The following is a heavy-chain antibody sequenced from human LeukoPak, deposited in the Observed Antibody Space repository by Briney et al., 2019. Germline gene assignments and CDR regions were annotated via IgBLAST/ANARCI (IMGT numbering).Heavy chain of an antibody. CDR3: AKDRQYGDYGGGDFFDS. J-gene: IGHJ4*02. CDR1: GVTFDDYA. D-gene: IGHD4-17*01. CDR2: INWVGDTS. V-gene: IGHV3-43D*03. Sequence: PGGSLRLSCAASGVTFDDYAMHWVRQAPGKGLQCISSINWVGDTSSYADSVKGRFTVSRDNTKGSLYLQMHSLRSEDTALYYCAKDRQYGDYGGGDFFDSWGQGTLVTVSS.